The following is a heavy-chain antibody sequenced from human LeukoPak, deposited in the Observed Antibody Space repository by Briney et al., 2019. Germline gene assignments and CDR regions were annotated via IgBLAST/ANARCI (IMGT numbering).Heavy chain of an antibody. J-gene: IGHJ3*02. V-gene: IGHV1-2*02. Sequence: ASVKVSCKASGGTFSSYAISWVRQAPGQGLEWMGWINPDNGGSNSAQRFQGRVTMTRDTSISTAYMELSRLRSDDTAVYYCASGVVPAANDAFDIWGQGTMVTVSS. CDR2: INPDNGGS. CDR1: GGTFSSYA. D-gene: IGHD2-2*01. CDR3: ASGVVPAANDAFDI.